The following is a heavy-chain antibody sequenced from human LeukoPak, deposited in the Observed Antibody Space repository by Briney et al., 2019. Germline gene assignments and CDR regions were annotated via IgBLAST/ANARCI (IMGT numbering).Heavy chain of an antibody. CDR1: GFTFDDYA. CDR3: AKEYCSSTSCYGTGGYFDY. Sequence: GRSLRLSCAASGFTFDDYAMHWVRQAPGKGLEWVSGISWNRGSIGYADSVKCRFTISRDNAKNSFYLQMNSLRAADTALYYCAKEYCSSTSCYGTGGYFDYWGQGTLVTVSS. D-gene: IGHD2-2*01. V-gene: IGHV3-9*01. CDR2: ISWNRGSI. J-gene: IGHJ4*02.